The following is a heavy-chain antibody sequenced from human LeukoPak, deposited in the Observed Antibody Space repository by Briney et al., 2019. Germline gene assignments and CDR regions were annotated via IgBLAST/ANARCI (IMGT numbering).Heavy chain of an antibody. V-gene: IGHV3-23*01. D-gene: IGHD3-22*01. CDR3: AKSIVMGPEV. CDR1: GFNFNTYT. Sequence: GGSLRLSCVASGFNFNTYTINWVRQAPGKGLEWVSAISGSGGSTYYADSVKGRFTISRDNSKNTLYLQMNSLRAEDTAVYYCAKSIVMGPEVWGQGTLVTVSS. CDR2: ISGSGGST. J-gene: IGHJ4*02.